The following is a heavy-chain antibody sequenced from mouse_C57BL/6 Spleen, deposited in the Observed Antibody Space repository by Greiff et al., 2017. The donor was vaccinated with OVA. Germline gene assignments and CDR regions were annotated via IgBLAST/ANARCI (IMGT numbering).Heavy chain of an antibody. Sequence: EVQLVESGGGLVQPKGSLKLSCAASGFSFNTYAMNWVRQAPGKGLEWVARIRSKSNNYATYYADSVKDRFTISRDDSESMLYLQMNNLKTEDTAMYYCVRSYGSSYGYFDVWGTGTTVTVSS. D-gene: IGHD1-1*01. V-gene: IGHV10-1*01. CDR1: GFSFNTYA. CDR3: VRSYGSSYGYFDV. CDR2: IRSKSNNYAT. J-gene: IGHJ1*03.